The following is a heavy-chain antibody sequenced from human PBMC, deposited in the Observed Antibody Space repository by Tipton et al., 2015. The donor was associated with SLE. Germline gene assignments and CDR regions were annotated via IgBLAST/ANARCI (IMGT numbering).Heavy chain of an antibody. D-gene: IGHD3-3*01. CDR1: GYTFIDNY. CDR3: ARDSGGDYDYYFES. Sequence: QSGAEVKKPGASVKVSCTASGYTFIDNYMHWVRQAPGQGPEWMGWIDPIRGDTSYAQKFQGRVNLTLDTSTSTAYMDLTSLKADDTAVYYCARDSGGDYDYYFESWGQGTLVTVSS. J-gene: IGHJ4*02. V-gene: IGHV1-2*02. CDR2: IDPIRGDT.